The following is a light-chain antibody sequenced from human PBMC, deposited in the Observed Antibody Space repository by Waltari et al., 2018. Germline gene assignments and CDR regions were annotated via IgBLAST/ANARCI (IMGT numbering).Light chain of an antibody. CDR2: AAS. CDR1: QPISGY. V-gene: IGKV1-9*01. CDR3: QQLNTYPRT. J-gene: IGKJ2*01. Sequence: IQLTQSPSSLSASVGDRVTITCRASQPISGYLAWYQQKPGQAPKVLIYAASTLQSGVPSRFSGSGSGTDVTLTISILQPEDFATYDCQQLNTYPRTFGQGTKLEI.